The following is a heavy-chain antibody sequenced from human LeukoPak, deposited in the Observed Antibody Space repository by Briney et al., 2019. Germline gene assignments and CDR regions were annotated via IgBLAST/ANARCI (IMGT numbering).Heavy chain of an antibody. Sequence: ASVKVSCKASGYTFTGYYMHWVRQAPGQGLEWMGWINPNSGGTNYAQKFQGRVTMTRDTSISTAYMELSRLRSDDTAVYYCARERILWFGESYYFDYWGRGTLVTVSS. D-gene: IGHD3-10*01. J-gene: IGHJ4*02. CDR2: INPNSGGT. CDR1: GYTFTGYY. V-gene: IGHV1-2*02. CDR3: ARERILWFGESYYFDY.